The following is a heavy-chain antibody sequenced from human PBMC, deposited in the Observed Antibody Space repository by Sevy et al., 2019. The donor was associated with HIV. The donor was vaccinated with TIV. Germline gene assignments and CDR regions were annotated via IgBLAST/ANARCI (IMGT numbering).Heavy chain of an antibody. CDR3: ASAREYYSDNSGYLDY. Sequence: ASVKVSCKVSGSTLTALSMHWVRQAPGKGLEWMGRFDPEDGETIYAQKFQGRVIMTEDTSTDTAYVDLSNLRSEDTAVYYCASAREYYSDNSGYLDYLGQGTLVTVSS. CDR1: GSTLTALS. J-gene: IGHJ4*02. D-gene: IGHD3-22*01. V-gene: IGHV1-24*01. CDR2: FDPEDGET.